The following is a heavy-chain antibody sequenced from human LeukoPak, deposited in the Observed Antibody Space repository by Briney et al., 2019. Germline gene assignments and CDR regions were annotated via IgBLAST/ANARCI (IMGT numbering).Heavy chain of an antibody. J-gene: IGHJ3*02. CDR2: IYYSGST. V-gene: IGHV4-39*01. D-gene: IGHD4-17*01. CDR3: ARGFYGPDAFDI. CDR1: GGSISSRSYY. Sequence: SETLSLTCTVSGGSISSRSYYWGWIRQPPGKGLEWIGSIYYSGSTYYNPSLQSRVTISVDTSKNQFSLKLNSVTAADTAVYYCARGFYGPDAFDIWGQGTMVTVSS.